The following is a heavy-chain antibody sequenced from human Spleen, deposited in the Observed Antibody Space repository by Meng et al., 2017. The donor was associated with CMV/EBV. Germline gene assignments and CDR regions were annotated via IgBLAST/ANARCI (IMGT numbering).Heavy chain of an antibody. D-gene: IGHD1-26*01. CDR1: GYSFTSYW. CDR3: ARRGGSYLYWFDP. Sequence: GESLKISCKASGYSFTSYWIAWVRQMPGKGLEWMGIIYPGDSDTRYSPSFQGQVTISADKSISTAYLQWSSLKASDTAMYYCARRGGSYLYWFDPWGQGTLVTVSS. V-gene: IGHV5-51*01. J-gene: IGHJ5*02. CDR2: IYPGDSDT.